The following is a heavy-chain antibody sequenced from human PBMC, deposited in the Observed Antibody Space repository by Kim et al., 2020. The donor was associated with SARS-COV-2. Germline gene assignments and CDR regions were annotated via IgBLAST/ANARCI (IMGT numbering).Heavy chain of an antibody. Sequence: GGSLRLSCAASGFTFSNAWMSWVRQAPGKGLEWVGRIKSKTDGGTTDYAAPVKGRFTISRDDSKNTLYLQMNSLKTEDTAVYYCTTGLVLGYFDWLLTGYYYGMDVWGQGTTVTVSS. D-gene: IGHD3-9*01. J-gene: IGHJ6*02. CDR3: TTGLVLGYFDWLLTGYYYGMDV. CDR2: IKSKTDGGTT. V-gene: IGHV3-15*01. CDR1: GFTFSNAW.